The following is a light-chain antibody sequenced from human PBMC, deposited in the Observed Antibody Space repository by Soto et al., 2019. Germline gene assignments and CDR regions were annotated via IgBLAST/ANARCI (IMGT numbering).Light chain of an antibody. J-gene: IGLJ1*01. Sequence: QSVLTQPASVPGSPGQSITISCTGTSGDIGSYNRVSWYQQHPGKAPKLIIYEVTDRPSGVSNRFSGSKSGNTASLPISGLQAEDEAEYYCSSYTNINTRACVFGTGTKVTVL. CDR3: SSYTNINTRACV. V-gene: IGLV2-14*01. CDR2: EVT. CDR1: SGDIGSYNR.